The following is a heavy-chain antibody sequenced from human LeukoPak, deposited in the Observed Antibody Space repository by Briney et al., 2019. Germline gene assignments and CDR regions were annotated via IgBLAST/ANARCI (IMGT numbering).Heavy chain of an antibody. D-gene: IGHD3-10*01. J-gene: IGHJ4*02. CDR1: GITLSNYG. V-gene: IGHV3-23*01. CDR2: ISGSGGRT. CDR3: AKRGVVIRVVLVGFHKEAYYFDS. Sequence: GGSLRLSCAVSGITLSNYGMSWVRQAPGKGLEWVAGISGSGGRTNYADSVKGRFTISRESPKKTLYLKMNSLRDGDTAVYFCAKRGVVIRVVLVGFHKEAYYFDSWGQGALVTVSS.